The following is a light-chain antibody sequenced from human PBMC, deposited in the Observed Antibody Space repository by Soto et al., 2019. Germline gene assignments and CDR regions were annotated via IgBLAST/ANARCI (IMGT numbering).Light chain of an antibody. Sequence: DIQMTQSPSTLSGSVGDRVTITCRASQTISSWLAWYQQKPGKAPKLLIYKASTLKSGVPSRFSSSGSGTEFTLTISSLQSEDFAVYYCQQYKNWPPWSFGQGTKVDIK. V-gene: IGKV1-5*03. CDR2: KAS. CDR3: QQYKNWPPWS. J-gene: IGKJ1*01. CDR1: QTISSW.